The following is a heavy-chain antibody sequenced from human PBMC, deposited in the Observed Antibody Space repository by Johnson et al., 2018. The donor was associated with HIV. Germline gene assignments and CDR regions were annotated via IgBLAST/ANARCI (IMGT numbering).Heavy chain of an antibody. CDR3: TIGLTIFGVVILDAFDI. Sequence: VHLVESGGALVQPGGSLRLSCAASGFIFSNAWMSWVRQAPGKGLEWVGHIKSKTDGGTTDYAAPVKGRFTISRDDSKNRLHLQMNSLKTEDTAVYYCTIGLTIFGVVILDAFDIWGQGTMVTVS. CDR1: GFIFSNAW. J-gene: IGHJ3*02. CDR2: IKSKTDGGTT. V-gene: IGHV3-15*02. D-gene: IGHD3-3*01.